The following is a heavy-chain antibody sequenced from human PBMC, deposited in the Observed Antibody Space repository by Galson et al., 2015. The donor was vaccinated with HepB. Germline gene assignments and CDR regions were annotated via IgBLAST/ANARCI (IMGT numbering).Heavy chain of an antibody. CDR3: ATGELLYYFDY. Sequence: SVKVSCKASGYTFTSYAMHWVRQAPGQRLEWMGWINAGNGNTRYSQKFQGRVTITRDTSASTAYMELSSLRSEDTAVYYCATGELLYYFDYWGQGTLVTVSS. D-gene: IGHD1-26*01. V-gene: IGHV1-3*01. CDR2: INAGNGNT. J-gene: IGHJ4*02. CDR1: GYTFTSYA.